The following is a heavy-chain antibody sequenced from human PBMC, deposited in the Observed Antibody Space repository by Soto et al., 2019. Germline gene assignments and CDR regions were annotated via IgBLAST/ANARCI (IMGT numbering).Heavy chain of an antibody. CDR1: GFTFSSYG. V-gene: IGHV3-33*01. CDR3: ARDPDTAMGSWLDY. CDR2: IWYDGSNK. J-gene: IGHJ4*02. D-gene: IGHD5-18*01. Sequence: HPGGSLRLSCAASGFTFSSYGMHWVRQAPGKGLEWVAVIWYDGSNKYYADSVKGRFTISRDNSKNTLYLQMNSLRAEDTAVYYCARDPDTAMGSWLDYWGQGTLVTVSS.